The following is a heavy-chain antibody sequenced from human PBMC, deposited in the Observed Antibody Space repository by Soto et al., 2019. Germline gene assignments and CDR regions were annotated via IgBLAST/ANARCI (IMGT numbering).Heavy chain of an antibody. CDR1: GFTFSSYA. CDR2: ISGSGGST. V-gene: IGHV3-23*01. D-gene: IGHD3-9*01. Sequence: PGGSLRLSCAASGFTFSSYAMSWVRQAPGKGLEWVSAISGSGGSTYYADSVKGRFTISRDNSKNTLYLQMNSLRAEDTAVYYCAKDRGGIRYFDWIDYWGQGTLVTVSS. J-gene: IGHJ4*02. CDR3: AKDRGGIRYFDWIDY.